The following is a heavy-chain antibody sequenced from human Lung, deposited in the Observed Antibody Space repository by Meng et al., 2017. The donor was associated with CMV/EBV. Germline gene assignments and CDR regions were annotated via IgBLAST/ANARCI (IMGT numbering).Heavy chain of an antibody. D-gene: IGHD3-10*01. CDR2: VNSYTGDT. Sequence: ASVKVSXKASGYSFNSYIISWVRQAPGQGLEWMGWVNSYTGDTDYAQQFQERITMTTDTSTTTVYMELRSLRTDDTAADYCARISMIRKIIITGWVNPWGQGTLVTVSS. CDR1: GYSFNSYI. J-gene: IGHJ5*02. V-gene: IGHV1-18*04. CDR3: ARISMIRKIIITGWVNP.